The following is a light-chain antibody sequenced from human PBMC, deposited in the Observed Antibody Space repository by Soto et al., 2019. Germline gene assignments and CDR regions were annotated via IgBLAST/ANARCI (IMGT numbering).Light chain of an antibody. V-gene: IGKV1-8*01. Sequence: AIRMTQSPSSFSASTGDMFTITCRASQGISSYLAWYQQKPGKDPKLLIYAASTLQSGVPSRFSGSGSGTDFTLTISCLQPEDFATYYCQQYYSYPWTFGQGTKVDI. J-gene: IGKJ1*01. CDR1: QGISSY. CDR2: AAS. CDR3: QQYYSYPWT.